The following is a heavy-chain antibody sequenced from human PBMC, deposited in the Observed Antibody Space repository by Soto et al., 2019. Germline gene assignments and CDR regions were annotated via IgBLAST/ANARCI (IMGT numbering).Heavy chain of an antibody. Sequence: GGSLRLSCAASGFTFSNYEMNWVRQAPGKGLEWLAYISTSGSPIYYADSVKGRFTISRDDAKNSLYLQMNNLRAEDTAVYYCARGSLRFLEWSFDYWGQGTLVTVSS. CDR1: GFTFSNYE. V-gene: IGHV3-48*03. J-gene: IGHJ4*02. CDR2: ISTSGSPI. CDR3: ARGSLRFLEWSFDY. D-gene: IGHD3-3*01.